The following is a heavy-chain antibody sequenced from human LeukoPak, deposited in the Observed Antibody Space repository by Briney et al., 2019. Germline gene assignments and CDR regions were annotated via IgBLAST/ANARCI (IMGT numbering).Heavy chain of an antibody. CDR1: GGSISSYY. CDR2: IYTSGST. D-gene: IGHD3-16*01. J-gene: IGHJ6*03. Sequence: PSETLSLTCTVSGGSISSYYWSWIRQPAGKGLEWIGRIYTSGSTNYNPSLKSRVTMSVDTSKNQFSLKLSSVTAADTAVYYCARSGGKETNYYYVDVWGKGTTVTVSS. CDR3: ARSGGKETNYYYVDV. V-gene: IGHV4-4*07.